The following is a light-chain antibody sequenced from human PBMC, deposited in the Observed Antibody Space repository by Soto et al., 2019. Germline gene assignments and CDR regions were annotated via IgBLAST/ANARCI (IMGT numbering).Light chain of an antibody. CDR3: QQYNSYWT. CDR2: DAS. Sequence: DIQMTQSPSTLSASVGDRVTITCRASQSISSWLAGYQQKPGKAPNLLIFDASSLQGGVPSRFSGSGSGTEFTLTISSLQPHDFATYYCQQYNSYWTFGQGTKVDNK. V-gene: IGKV1-5*01. J-gene: IGKJ1*01. CDR1: QSISSW.